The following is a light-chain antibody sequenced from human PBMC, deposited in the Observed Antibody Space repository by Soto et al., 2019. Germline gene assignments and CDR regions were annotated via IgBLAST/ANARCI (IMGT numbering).Light chain of an antibody. CDR2: RTD. J-gene: IGLJ2*01. Sequence: QSVLTQPPSASGTPGQRVTISCSGSSSNIGSNYVYWYQQVPGTAPKLLIYRTDQRPSGVPDRFSAAKPGASASLVISGLRYEYVADDSCLAGDGSLNSLLFGGGTQRAV. CDR3: LAGDGSLNSLL. V-gene: IGLV1-47*01. CDR1: SSNIGSNY.